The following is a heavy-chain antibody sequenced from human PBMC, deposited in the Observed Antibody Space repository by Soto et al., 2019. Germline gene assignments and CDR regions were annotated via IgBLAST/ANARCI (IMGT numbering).Heavy chain of an antibody. D-gene: IGHD3-22*01. J-gene: IGHJ6*02. CDR2: ISGSGGST. V-gene: IGHV3-23*01. Sequence: PGGSLRLSCAASGFTFSSYAMSWVRQAPGKGLEWVSAISGSGGSTYYADSVKGRFTISRDNSKNTLYMQMNSLRAEETAVYYCAKDRFYDTSRGMDVWGQGTTVTVSS. CDR1: GFTFSSYA. CDR3: AKDRFYDTSRGMDV.